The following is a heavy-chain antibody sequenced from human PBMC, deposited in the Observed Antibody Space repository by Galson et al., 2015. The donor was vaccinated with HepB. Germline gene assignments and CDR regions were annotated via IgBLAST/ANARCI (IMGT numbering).Heavy chain of an antibody. CDR1: GFTFINYP. D-gene: IGHD2-21*02. V-gene: IGHV3-23*01. CDR2: ITASGRST. CDR3: APTGGDSG. Sequence: SLRLSCAASGFTFINYPMNWVRQAPGKGPEWVAGITASGRSTSYADSVKGRFTISRDTSKNILYLQMNSLRAEDTALYHCAPTGGDSGWGQGTLVTVSS. J-gene: IGHJ4*02.